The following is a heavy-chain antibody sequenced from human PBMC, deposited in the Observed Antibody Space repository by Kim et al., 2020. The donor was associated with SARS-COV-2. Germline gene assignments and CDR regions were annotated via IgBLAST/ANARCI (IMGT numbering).Heavy chain of an antibody. CDR2: ISYDGRNK. CDR1: GFNFNSFA. V-gene: IGHV3-30*18. CDR3: AKDKYHVLMTVCGYYGGMDV. J-gene: IGHJ6*01. D-gene: IGHD2-21*02. Sequence: GGSLRLSCAASGFNFNSFAMNWVRQAPGKGLEWVAVISYDGRNKYYADSVKGRFTISRDNSKNTLYLQMDSLRPEDTAVYYCAKDKYHVLMTVCGYYGGMDVWGQGTTVTVSS.